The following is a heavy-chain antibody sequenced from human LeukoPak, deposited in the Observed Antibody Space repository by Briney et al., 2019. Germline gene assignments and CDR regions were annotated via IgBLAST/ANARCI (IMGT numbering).Heavy chain of an antibody. CDR3: AREGGIGNWFDP. CDR2: IYHSGST. CDR1: GFTFSSYW. V-gene: IGHV4-4*02. D-gene: IGHD1-26*01. J-gene: IGHJ5*02. Sequence: PGGSLRLSCAASGFTFSSYWMSWVRQAPGKGLEWIGYIYHSGSTYYNPSLKSRVTISVDRSKTQFSLKLSSVTAADTAVYYCAREGGIGNWFDPWGQGTLVTVSS.